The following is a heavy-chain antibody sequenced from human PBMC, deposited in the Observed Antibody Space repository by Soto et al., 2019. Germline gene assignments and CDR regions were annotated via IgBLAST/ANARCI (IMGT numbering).Heavy chain of an antibody. V-gene: IGHV4-61*08. CDR3: ARNYGSGTANSYYYYYAMDV. Sequence: SQTLSLTSTVSGGSVNSGDDVWSWLRQHRGKALEWIGYIYYRGSTNYNPSLESRIAMSVDPSKNQSSLTLNSVTAADTAVYYCARNYGSGTANSYYYYYAMDVWGQGTTVT. J-gene: IGHJ6*02. CDR1: GGSVNSGDDV. CDR2: IYYRGST. D-gene: IGHD3-10*01.